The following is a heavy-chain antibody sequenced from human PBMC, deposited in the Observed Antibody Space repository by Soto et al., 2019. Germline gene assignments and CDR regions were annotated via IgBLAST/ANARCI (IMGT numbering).Heavy chain of an antibody. Sequence: SETLSLTCTVSGGSISSSSYYWGWIRQPPGKGLEWIGSIYYSGSTYYNPSLKSRVTISVDTSKNQFSLKLSSVTAADTAVYYCARRTRSYYYYGMDVWGQGTTVTV. V-gene: IGHV4-39*01. CDR1: GGSISSSSYY. CDR3: ARRTRSYYYYGMDV. J-gene: IGHJ6*02. CDR2: IYYSGST.